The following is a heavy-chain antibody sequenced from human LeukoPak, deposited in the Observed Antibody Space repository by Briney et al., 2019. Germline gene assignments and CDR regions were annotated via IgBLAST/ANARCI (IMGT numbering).Heavy chain of an antibody. CDR1: GYTFTSYD. D-gene: IGHD6-19*01. CDR2: MNPNSGNT. J-gene: IGHJ6*03. V-gene: IGHV1-8*01. Sequence: ASVKVSCKASGYTFTSYDINWVRQATGQGLEWMGWMNPNSGNTGYAQKFQGRLTMTRNTSISTAYMELSSLRSEDTAVYYCARGLGSTQWLVRYYYYYYYMDVWGKGTTVTVSS. CDR3: ARGLGSTQWLVRYYYYYYYMDV.